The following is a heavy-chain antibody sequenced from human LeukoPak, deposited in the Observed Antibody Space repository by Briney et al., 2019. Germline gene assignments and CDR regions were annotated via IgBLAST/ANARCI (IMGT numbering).Heavy chain of an antibody. J-gene: IGHJ4*02. V-gene: IGHV3-30-3*01. Sequence: GGSLRLSCAASGFTFSSYAMHWVRQAPGKGLEWVAVISYDGSNKYYADSVKGRFTISRDNSKNTLYLQMNSLRAEDTAVYYCARDPRNGSVVITRTFDYWGQGTLVTVSS. CDR3: ARDPRNGSVVITRTFDY. CDR2: ISYDGSNK. CDR1: GFTFSSYA. D-gene: IGHD3-22*01.